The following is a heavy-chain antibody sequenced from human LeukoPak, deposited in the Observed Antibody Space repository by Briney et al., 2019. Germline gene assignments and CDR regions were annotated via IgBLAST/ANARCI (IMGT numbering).Heavy chain of an antibody. D-gene: IGHD1/OR15-1a*01. CDR3: TKLNNYDDY. V-gene: IGHV3-30*18. CDR2: ISDDGSHQ. CDR1: GFTFGTFG. Sequence: GGSLRLSCTASGFTFGTFGMHWARQAPGKGLEWVAAISDDGSHQYYIDSVRGRFSISRDNSKNTVYLQMTSLRADDTAVYYCTKLNNYDDYWGHGTQVTVSS. J-gene: IGHJ4*01.